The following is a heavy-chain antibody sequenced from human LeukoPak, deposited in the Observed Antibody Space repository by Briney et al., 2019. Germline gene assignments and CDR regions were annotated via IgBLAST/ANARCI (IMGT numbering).Heavy chain of an antibody. J-gene: IGHJ4*02. Sequence: GKSLRLSCAASGFTFSSYTMHWVRQGPGKGLEWVAVMSYDGSNKDYADSVKGRFTISRDNSKNTLSLQMIGLRAEDTALYYCASGATYYGNYHFDYWGQGTLVTVSS. CDR1: GFTFSSYT. CDR2: MSYDGSNK. CDR3: ASGATYYGNYHFDY. V-gene: IGHV3-30-3*01. D-gene: IGHD4-11*01.